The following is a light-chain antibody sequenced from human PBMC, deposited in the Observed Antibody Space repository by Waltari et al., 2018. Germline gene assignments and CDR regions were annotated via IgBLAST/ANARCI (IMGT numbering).Light chain of an antibody. CDR1: QSVGRT. CDR3: QKYGTRPAT. J-gene: IGKJ1*01. CDR2: DAS. Sequence: EIVLTQSPGSLSLSPGDRATLSCRASQSVGRTLAWYQQRPGQAPRLLIHDASSRATGIPDRFSGSGSGTDFSLTISRLEPEDFAVYYCQKYGTRPATFGQGTKVEVK. V-gene: IGKV3-20*01.